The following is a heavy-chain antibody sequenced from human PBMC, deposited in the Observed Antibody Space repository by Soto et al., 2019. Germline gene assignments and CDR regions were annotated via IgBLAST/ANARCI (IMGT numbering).Heavy chain of an antibody. D-gene: IGHD6-19*01. J-gene: IGHJ5*02. CDR3: AIAPGPIAVARYNCFDP. CDR1: GGSISSGDYY. Sequence: QVQLQESGPGLVKPSQTLSLTCTVSGGSISSGDYYWSWIRQPPGKGLEWIGYIYYSGSTYYNPSLKSRVTMSVETPKIHCSLNLSSVAAAYAAVYDFAIAPGPIAVARYNCFDPWGQGTLVTVSS. V-gene: IGHV4-30-4*01. CDR2: IYYSGST.